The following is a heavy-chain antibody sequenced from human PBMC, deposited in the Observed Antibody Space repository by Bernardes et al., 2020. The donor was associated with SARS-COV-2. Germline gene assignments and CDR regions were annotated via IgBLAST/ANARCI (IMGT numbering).Heavy chain of an antibody. J-gene: IGHJ6*02. D-gene: IGHD2-2*01. CDR2: INRDGSST. V-gene: IGHV3-74*01. CDR3: ARPQVPAPQEGHYYGMDG. CDR1: GFRLSDYR. Sequence: GGSLRLSCVASGFRLSDYRMYWVRQAPGKGLVWVSRINRDGSSTQYADSVRGRFTISRDNAKNTVYLQMNSLRAEDTAAYFCARPQVPAPQEGHYYGMDGWGQGTTVTVSS.